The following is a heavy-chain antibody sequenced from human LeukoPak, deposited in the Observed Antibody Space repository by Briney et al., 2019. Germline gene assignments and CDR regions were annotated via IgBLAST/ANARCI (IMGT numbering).Heavy chain of an antibody. CDR3: AKEIIGSSSWYSPAFDV. CDR2: ISGSGGST. D-gene: IGHD6-13*01. V-gene: IGHV3-23*01. CDR1: GFTFSSYA. J-gene: IGHJ3*01. Sequence: PGASPRLSCAASGFTFSSYAMSWVRQAPGKGLEWVSAISGSGGSTYYADSVKGRFTISRDNSKNTLYLQMNSLRAEDTAVYYCAKEIIGSSSWYSPAFDVWGQGTMVTVSS.